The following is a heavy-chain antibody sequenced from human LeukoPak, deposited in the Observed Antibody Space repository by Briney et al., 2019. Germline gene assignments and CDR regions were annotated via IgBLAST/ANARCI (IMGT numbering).Heavy chain of an antibody. D-gene: IGHD5-12*01. Sequence: PSETLSLTCAVYGGSFSGYYWSWIRQPPGKELEWIGEINHSGSTNYNPSLKSRVTISVDTSKNQFSLELSSVTAADTAVYYCASSGYDLYDYWGQGTLVTVSS. CDR2: INHSGST. CDR3: ASSGYDLYDY. CDR1: GGSFSGYY. V-gene: IGHV4-34*01. J-gene: IGHJ4*02.